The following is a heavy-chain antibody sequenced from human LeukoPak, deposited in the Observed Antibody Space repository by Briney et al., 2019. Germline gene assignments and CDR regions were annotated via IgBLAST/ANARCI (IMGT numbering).Heavy chain of an antibody. CDR1: GGSISSYY. CDR3: ARHYLMGQYSSSWPDY. J-gene: IGHJ4*02. D-gene: IGHD6-13*01. CDR2: IYYSGST. Sequence: SETLSLTCTVSGGSISSYYWSWIRQPPGKGLEWIGNIYYSGSTYYNPSLKSRVTISVDTSNNQFSLKLSSVTAADTAVYYCARHYLMGQYSSSWPDYWGQGTLVTVSS. V-gene: IGHV4-59*04.